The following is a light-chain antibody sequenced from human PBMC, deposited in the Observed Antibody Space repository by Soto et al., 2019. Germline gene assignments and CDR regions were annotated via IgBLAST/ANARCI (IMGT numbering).Light chain of an antibody. Sequence: DIQITQSPSTLSASVGDRVTITCRASQSISSWLAWYQQTPGKAPKLLIYDASSLESGVPSMFSGSASGTDFTRTISGLQTEDAATAYCLQHNSFPLTFGGGTKVDIK. CDR3: LQHNSFPLT. V-gene: IGKV1-5*01. J-gene: IGKJ4*01. CDR1: QSISSW. CDR2: DAS.